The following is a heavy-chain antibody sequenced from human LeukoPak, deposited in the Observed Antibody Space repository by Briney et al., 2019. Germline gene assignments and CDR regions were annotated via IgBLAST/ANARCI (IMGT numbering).Heavy chain of an antibody. Sequence: PSETLSLTCTVSGGSISSYYWSWIRQPAGKGLEWIGRIYTSGSTNYNPSLKSRVSMSVDTSKNQFSLKLTPVTAADTAVYYCARDAKRISGTTYYYGMDVWGQGTTVTVSS. CDR2: IYTSGST. D-gene: IGHD1-20*01. V-gene: IGHV4-4*07. CDR3: ARDAKRISGTTYYYGMDV. CDR1: GGSISSYY. J-gene: IGHJ6*02.